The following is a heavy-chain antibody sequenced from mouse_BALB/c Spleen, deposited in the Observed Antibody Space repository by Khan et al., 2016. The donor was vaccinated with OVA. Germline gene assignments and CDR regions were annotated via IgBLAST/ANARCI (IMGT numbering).Heavy chain of an antibody. CDR2: INTYTGEP. J-gene: IGHJ1*01. CDR1: GYTFTNYG. CDR3: ARTYSSYDRYFDV. Sequence: QIQLVQSGPELKKPGETVKISCKASGYTFTNYGMNWVKQAPGKGLKWMGWINTYTGEPTYADDFKGRFAFSLETSASTAYLQISNLKDEDMATFFCARTYSSYDRYFDVWGAGTTVTVSS. D-gene: IGHD2-14*01. V-gene: IGHV9-1*02.